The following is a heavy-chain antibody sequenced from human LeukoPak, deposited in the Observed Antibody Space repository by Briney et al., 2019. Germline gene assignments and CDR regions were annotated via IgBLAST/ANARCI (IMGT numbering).Heavy chain of an antibody. CDR3: AKRSCSGGSCNFDY. CDR2: IGASGRPK. CDR1: GFTFSSYA. J-gene: IGHJ4*02. V-gene: IGHV3-23*01. D-gene: IGHD2-15*01. Sequence: GGSLRLSCAASGFTFSSYAMSWVRRATGKGLEWVSAIGASGRPKNYAGSVKGRFTISSDNSKNTLYLQMNSLRAEDTAVYYCAKRSCSGGSCNFDYWGQGTLVTVSS.